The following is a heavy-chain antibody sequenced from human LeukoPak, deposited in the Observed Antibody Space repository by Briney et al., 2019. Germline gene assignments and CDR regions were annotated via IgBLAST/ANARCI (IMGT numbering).Heavy chain of an antibody. D-gene: IGHD1-14*01. V-gene: IGHV1-2*02. J-gene: IGHJ6*03. CDR1: GYTFTGYY. CDR3: AREYKESYYYYYMDV. Sequence: ASVKVSCKASGYTFTGYYMHWVRQAPGQGLEWMGWINPNSGGTQYAQKFQGRVTMTRDTSISTAYMDLSRLRSDDTAVYYCAREYKESYYYYYMDVWGKGTTVTVSS. CDR2: INPNSGGT.